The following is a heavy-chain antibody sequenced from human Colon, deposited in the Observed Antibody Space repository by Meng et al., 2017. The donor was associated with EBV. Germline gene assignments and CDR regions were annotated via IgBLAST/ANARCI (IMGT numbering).Heavy chain of an antibody. CDR1: GFTFSSYN. J-gene: IGHJ4*02. V-gene: IGHV3-21*01. CDR2: ISSASSYI. Sequence: VHLVESGGGLVKPGGSLRLSCAVSGFTFSSYNMNWVRQAPGKGLEWVSSISSASSYIYYADSVKGRFTISRDNAKNSVYLQMNSLRAEDTAVYYCARVLGASYTHPYDYWGQGTLVTVSS. D-gene: IGHD1-26*01. CDR3: ARVLGASYTHPYDY.